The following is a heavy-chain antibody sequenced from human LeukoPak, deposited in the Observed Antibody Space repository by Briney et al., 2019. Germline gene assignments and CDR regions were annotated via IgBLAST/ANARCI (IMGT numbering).Heavy chain of an antibody. J-gene: IGHJ4*02. CDR2: IIPILGIA. Sequence: GASVKISCKASGYAFTNYGISWVRQAPGQGLEWMGRIIPILGIANYAQKFQGRVTITADKSTSTAYMELSSLRSEDTAVYYCARQGIAVAGPHFDYWGQGTLVTVSS. CDR3: ARQGIAVAGPHFDY. V-gene: IGHV1-69*04. CDR1: GYAFTNYG. D-gene: IGHD6-19*01.